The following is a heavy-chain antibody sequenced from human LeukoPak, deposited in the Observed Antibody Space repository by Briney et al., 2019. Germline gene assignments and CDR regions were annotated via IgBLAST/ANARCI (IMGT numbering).Heavy chain of an antibody. Sequence: GGSLRLSCAASGFTFSSYSMNWVRQAPGKGLEWVSYISSISSNIYYADSVKGRFTISRDNAKNSLYLQMNSLRDEDTAVYYCARNLRAAASPIGYWGQGTLVTVSS. CDR1: GFTFSSYS. V-gene: IGHV3-48*02. J-gene: IGHJ4*02. D-gene: IGHD6-13*01. CDR2: ISSISSNI. CDR3: ARNLRAAASPIGY.